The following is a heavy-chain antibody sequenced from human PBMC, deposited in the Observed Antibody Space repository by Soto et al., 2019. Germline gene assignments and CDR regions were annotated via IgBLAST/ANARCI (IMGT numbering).Heavy chain of an antibody. CDR1: GGSISSGGYS. CDR3: ARPNHYYDSSGYNFDY. D-gene: IGHD3-22*01. CDR2: IYHSGST. J-gene: IGHJ4*02. Sequence: SETLSLTCAVSGGSISSGGYSWSWIRQPPGKGLEWIGYIYHSGSTYYNPSLKSRVTISVDRSKNQFSLKLSSVTAADTAMYYCARPNHYYDSSGYNFDYWGQGTLVTVSS. V-gene: IGHV4-30-2*01.